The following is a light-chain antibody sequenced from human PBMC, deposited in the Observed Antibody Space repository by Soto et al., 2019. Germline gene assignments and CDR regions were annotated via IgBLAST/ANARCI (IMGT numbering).Light chain of an antibody. CDR1: QSVSTNY. CDR3: QQYSGSSYT. V-gene: IGKV3-20*01. J-gene: IGKJ2*01. Sequence: ETVLTQSPGTLSLSPGERATLSCRASQSVSTNYLAWYQQKPGLAPRLVIYVTTSRATGIPARFSGSGSGTDFTLTISRLEPEDFAVYYCQQYSGSSYTFGQGTKLEI. CDR2: VTT.